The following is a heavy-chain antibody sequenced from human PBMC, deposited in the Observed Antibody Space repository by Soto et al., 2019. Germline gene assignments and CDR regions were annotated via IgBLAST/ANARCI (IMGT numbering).Heavy chain of an antibody. V-gene: IGHV3-33*01. CDR1: GFTFSSYG. D-gene: IGHD6-13*01. J-gene: IGHJ4*02. CDR2: IWYDGSNK. Sequence: QVQLVESGGGVVQPGRSLRLSCAASGFTFSSYGMHWVRQAPGKGLEWVAVIWYDGSNKYYADSVKGRFTISRDNSKNTLYLQMNSLRAEDTAVCYCARGREQLNYFDYWGQGTLVTVSS. CDR3: ARGREQLNYFDY.